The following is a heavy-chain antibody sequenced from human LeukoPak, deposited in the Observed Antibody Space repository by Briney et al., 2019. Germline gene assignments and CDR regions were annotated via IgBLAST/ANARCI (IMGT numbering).Heavy chain of an antibody. J-gene: IGHJ5*02. CDR1: GGSFSGYY. V-gene: IGHV4-34*01. Sequence: SETLSLTCAVSGGSFSGYYWSWIRQPPGKGLEWIGEINQSGSTNYNPSLKRRVTISVDTSKNQFSLKLSSVTAADTAVYYCARSIIATRSKFDDWGQGSLVTASS. CDR2: INQSGST. CDR3: ARSIIATRSKFDD. D-gene: IGHD1/OR15-1a*01.